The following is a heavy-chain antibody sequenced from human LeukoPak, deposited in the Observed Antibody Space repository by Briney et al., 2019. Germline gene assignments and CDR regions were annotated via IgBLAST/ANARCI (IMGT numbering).Heavy chain of an antibody. V-gene: IGHV5-51*01. Sequence: GESLKISCKGSGYSFSNNWIGWVRQMPGKGLEWMGIIYPGDSQTRYSPSFQGRVTISADTSISTAYLQWSSLKASDTAMYYCARLSAGTYFHRDSWGQGTLVTVSS. D-gene: IGHD1-26*01. CDR3: ARLSAGTYFHRDS. CDR1: GYSFSNNW. J-gene: IGHJ4*02. CDR2: IYPGDSQT.